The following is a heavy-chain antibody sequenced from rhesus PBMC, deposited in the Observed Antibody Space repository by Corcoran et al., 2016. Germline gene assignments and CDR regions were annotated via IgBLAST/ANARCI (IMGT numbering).Heavy chain of an antibody. Sequence: QVQLVQSGAEIKQPGASVKLSCKASGYTFTSYYMHWVRQAPGQGLEWIGLISPYNGNKAYAKNSQGSVTITTDTSTSTGYMELSSLRSEDTAVYYCTRSSRGYIGYSLRPYFDYWGQGVLVTVSS. CDR3: TRSSRGYIGYSLRPYFDY. CDR1: GYTFTSYY. J-gene: IGHJ4*01. CDR2: ISPYNGNK. D-gene: IGHD5-42*01. V-gene: IGHV1-180*01.